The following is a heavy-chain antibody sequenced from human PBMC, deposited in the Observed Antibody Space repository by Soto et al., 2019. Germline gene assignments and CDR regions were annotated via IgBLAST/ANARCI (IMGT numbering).Heavy chain of an antibody. CDR2: INASGRP. CDR1: GGSFSSHY. V-gene: IGHV4-34*10. D-gene: IGHD3-10*01. Sequence: QVQLQESGPGLVKPSETLSLTCSVYGGSFSSHYWSWIRQPPGKGLEWIGEINASGRPTYNPSLPSXXTISVDTSKNQFSLNLTSVTAADTAVYSCARDSVGTGWFDPWGQGTLVTVSS. J-gene: IGHJ5*02. CDR3: ARDSVGTGWFDP.